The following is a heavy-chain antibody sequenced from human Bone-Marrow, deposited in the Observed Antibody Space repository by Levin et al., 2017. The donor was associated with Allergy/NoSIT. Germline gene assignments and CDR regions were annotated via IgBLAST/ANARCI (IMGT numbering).Heavy chain of an antibody. Sequence: GWSLRLSCAVSGFTFRHFGMHWVRQAPGKGLEWVAVIWYDGSQKNYADSVKGRFNISRDNSKDTVYLQMNNLRAEDTAVYYCARDYITVIRGVISTTVDYWGQGTQVTVSS. D-gene: IGHD3-10*01. CDR2: IWYDGSQK. V-gene: IGHV3-33*01. CDR3: ARDYITVIRGVISTTVDY. J-gene: IGHJ4*02. CDR1: GFTFRHFG.